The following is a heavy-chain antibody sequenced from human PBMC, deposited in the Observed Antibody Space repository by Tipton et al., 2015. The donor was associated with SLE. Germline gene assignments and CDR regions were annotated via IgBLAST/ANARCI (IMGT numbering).Heavy chain of an antibody. J-gene: IGHJ4*02. V-gene: IGHV3-30*02. Sequence: SLRLSCAASGFTFSSYGMHWVRQAPGKGLEWVAFIRYDGSNKYYADSVKGRFTISRDNPKNTLYLQMNSLRAEDTAVYYCAKDSSSWYYFDYWGQGTLVTVSS. D-gene: IGHD6-13*01. CDR1: GFTFSSYG. CDR3: AKDSSSWYYFDY. CDR2: IRYDGSNK.